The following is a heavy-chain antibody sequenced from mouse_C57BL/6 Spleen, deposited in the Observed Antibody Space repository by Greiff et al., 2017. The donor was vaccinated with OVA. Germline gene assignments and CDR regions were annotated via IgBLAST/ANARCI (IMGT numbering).Heavy chain of an antibody. V-gene: IGHV1-7*01. CDR3: SRGKLPDCAMDY. Sequence: QVQLKESGAELAKPGASVKLSCKASGYTFTSYWMHWVKQRPGQGLEWIGYINPSSGYTKYSQKFKVKATLTADNSSTTAYLQLSRLTYADTAVYYCSRGKLPDCAMDYWGQGTSVTVSS. CDR2: INPSSGYT. CDR1: GYTFTSYW. J-gene: IGHJ4*01.